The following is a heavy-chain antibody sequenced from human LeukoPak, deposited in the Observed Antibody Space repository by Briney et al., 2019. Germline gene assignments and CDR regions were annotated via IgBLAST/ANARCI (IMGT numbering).Heavy chain of an antibody. V-gene: IGHV4-59*01. J-gene: IGHJ3*02. Sequence: PSETLSLTCTVSGGSISSYYWSWIRQPPGKGLEWIGYIYYSGSTNYNPSLKSRVTISVDTSKNQFSLKLSSVTAADTAVYYCARYGSGSNDAFDIWGQGTMVTVSS. D-gene: IGHD3-10*01. CDR2: IYYSGST. CDR1: GGSISSYY. CDR3: ARYGSGSNDAFDI.